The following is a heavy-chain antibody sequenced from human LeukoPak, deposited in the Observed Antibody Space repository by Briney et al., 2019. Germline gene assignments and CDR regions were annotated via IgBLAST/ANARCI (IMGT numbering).Heavy chain of an antibody. J-gene: IGHJ3*02. D-gene: IGHD2-21*02. V-gene: IGHV1-18*01. CDR2: ISAYNGNT. CDR3: ARSLVVVTAINAFDI. Sequence: ASVKVSCKASGYTFTSYGISWVRQAPGQGLEWMGWISAYNGNTNYAQKLQGRVTMTTDTSTSTANMELRSLRSDDTAVYYCARSLVVVTAINAFDIWGQGTMVTVSS. CDR1: GYTFTSYG.